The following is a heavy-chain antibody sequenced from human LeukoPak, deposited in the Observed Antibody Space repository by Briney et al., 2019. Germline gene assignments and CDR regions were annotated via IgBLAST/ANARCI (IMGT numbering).Heavy chain of an antibody. CDR2: IIPILGIA. D-gene: IGHD6-6*01. Sequence: SVKVSCKASGGTFSSYAISWVQQAPGQGLKWMGRIIPILGIANYAQKFQGRVTITADKSTSTAYMELSSLRSEDTAVYYCARTPEYSSSSPRGDFDYWGQGTLVTVSS. CDR1: GGTFSSYA. V-gene: IGHV1-69*04. J-gene: IGHJ4*02. CDR3: ARTPEYSSSSPRGDFDY.